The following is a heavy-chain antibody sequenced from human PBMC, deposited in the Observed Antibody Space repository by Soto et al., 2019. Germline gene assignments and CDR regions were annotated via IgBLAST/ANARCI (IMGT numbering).Heavy chain of an antibody. V-gene: IGHV4-4*07. CDR1: GDSIGRFY. CDR2: VYSTGGV. CDR3: ARDLSGTGLDI. Sequence: QLQLHESGPGLVKPSETLSLTCNVSGDSIGRFYWSWIRQSAGKGLEWIGRVYSTGGVTYNPALKGRVTNSLDRSNNHVSLEMNSVTAADTAVYLCARDLSGTGLDIWGRGTRVSVSS. J-gene: IGHJ6*02. D-gene: IGHD1-26*01.